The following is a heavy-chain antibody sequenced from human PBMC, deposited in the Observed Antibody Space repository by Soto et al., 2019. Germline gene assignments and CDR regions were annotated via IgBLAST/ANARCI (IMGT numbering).Heavy chain of an antibody. V-gene: IGHV1-69*01. Sequence: QVQLVQSGAEVKKPGSSVKVSCKASGCTFSSYAISWVRQAPGQGLAWMGGIIPIFGTANYAQKFQGRVTITADDSTGTAYIELSSQRSEDTAVYYCARSSTYCSSTSYHGNFFDYWGQGTLVTVSS. D-gene: IGHD2-2*01. J-gene: IGHJ4*02. CDR3: ARSSTYCSSTSYHGNFFDY. CDR1: GCTFSSYA. CDR2: IIPIFGTA.